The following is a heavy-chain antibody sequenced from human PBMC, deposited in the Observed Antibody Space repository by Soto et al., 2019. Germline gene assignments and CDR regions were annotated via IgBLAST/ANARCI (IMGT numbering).Heavy chain of an antibody. Sequence: SETLSLTCTVSGGSISSSSYYWGWIRQPPGKGLEWIGSIYYSGSTYYNPSLKSRVTISVDTSKNQFSLKLSSVTAADTAVYYCARHARDFWSGYRMDVWGQGTTVTVSS. CDR1: GGSISSSSYY. CDR2: IYYSGST. CDR3: ARHARDFWSGYRMDV. J-gene: IGHJ6*02. D-gene: IGHD3-3*01. V-gene: IGHV4-39*01.